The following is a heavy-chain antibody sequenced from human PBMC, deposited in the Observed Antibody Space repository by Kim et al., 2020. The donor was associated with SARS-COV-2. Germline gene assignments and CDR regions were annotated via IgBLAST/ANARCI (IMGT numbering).Heavy chain of an antibody. CDR3: ARDPLPMVRGHPLYYYSGMDV. J-gene: IGHJ6*02. Sequence: SETLSLTCAVYGGSFSDYYWSWIRQPPGKGLEWIGEMNHSGSTNYNPSLKSRVTISVDTSKNQFSLRLSSVTATDTAVYYCARDPLPMVRGHPLYYYSGMDVWGPGAPVTVSS. D-gene: IGHD3-10*01. V-gene: IGHV4-34*01. CDR2: MNHSGST. CDR1: GGSFSDYY.